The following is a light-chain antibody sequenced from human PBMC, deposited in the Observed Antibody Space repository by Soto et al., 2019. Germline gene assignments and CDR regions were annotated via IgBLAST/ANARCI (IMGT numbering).Light chain of an antibody. CDR2: EVT. CDR1: SRDVGGYNY. CDR3: SSYTSSTSWV. Sequence: QSALTQPASVSGSPGQSITISCTGTSRDVGGYNYVSWYRQYPGKAPKLIIYEVTHRPSGVSLRFSGSKSGNTASLTISGLQADDDADYYCSSYTSSTSWVFGGGTKLTVL. V-gene: IGLV2-14*01. J-gene: IGLJ3*02.